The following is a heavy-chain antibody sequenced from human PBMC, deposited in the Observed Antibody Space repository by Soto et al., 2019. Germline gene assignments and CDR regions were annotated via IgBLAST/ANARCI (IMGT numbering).Heavy chain of an antibody. Sequence: SETLSLTCAVSGGSISSSNWWSWVRQPPGKGLEWIGEIYHSGSTNYNPSLKSRVTISVDKSKNQFSLKLSSVTAADTAVYYCAREEGYCSGGSCYNYFDYWGQGTLVTVSS. J-gene: IGHJ4*02. CDR1: GGSISSSNW. CDR2: IYHSGST. CDR3: AREEGYCSGGSCYNYFDY. V-gene: IGHV4-4*02. D-gene: IGHD2-15*01.